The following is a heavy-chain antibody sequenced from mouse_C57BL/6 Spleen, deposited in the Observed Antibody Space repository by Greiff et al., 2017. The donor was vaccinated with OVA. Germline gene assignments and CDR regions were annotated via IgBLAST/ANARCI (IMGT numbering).Heavy chain of an antibody. CDR1: GYTFTSYW. Sequence: QVQLQHPGAELVMPGASVKLSCKASGYTFTSYWMHWVKQRPGQGLEWIGEIDPSDSYTNYNQKFKGKSTLTVDKSSSTAYMQLSSLTAEDAAVYYCARGSATTVVADYAMDYWGQGTSVTVSS. CDR3: ARGSATTVVADYAMDY. D-gene: IGHD1-1*01. V-gene: IGHV1-69*01. CDR2: IDPSDSYT. J-gene: IGHJ4*01.